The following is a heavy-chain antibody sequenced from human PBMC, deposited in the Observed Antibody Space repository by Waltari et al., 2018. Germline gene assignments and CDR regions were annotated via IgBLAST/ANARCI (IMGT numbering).Heavy chain of an antibody. V-gene: IGHV4-59*01. CDR1: GDAISSYY. Sequence: QVQLQESGPGLVKPWETLSLTCSASGDAISSYYWSWIRQPPGKGLEWIGYVHYSESTSYNPSLNSRVTISVDTSKNQFSLKLTSVTAADTAVYFCARAPHNWNYWYFDLWGRGTLVTVSS. D-gene: IGHD1-20*01. J-gene: IGHJ2*01. CDR3: ARAPHNWNYWYFDL. CDR2: VHYSEST.